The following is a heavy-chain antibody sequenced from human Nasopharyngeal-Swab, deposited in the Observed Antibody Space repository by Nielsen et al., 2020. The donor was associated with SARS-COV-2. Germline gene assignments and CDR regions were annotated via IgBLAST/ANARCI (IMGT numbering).Heavy chain of an antibody. J-gene: IGHJ4*02. V-gene: IGHV4-39*01. CDR1: GASISSSSYY. CDR2: IYYSGST. CDR3: ARGAYSSGWYDY. D-gene: IGHD6-19*01. Sequence: SETLSPTCTVSGASISSSSYYWGWIRQPPGKGLEWIGSIYYSGSTYYNPSLKSRVTISVDTSKNQFSLKLSSVTAADTAVYYCARGAYSSGWYDYWGQGTLVTVSS.